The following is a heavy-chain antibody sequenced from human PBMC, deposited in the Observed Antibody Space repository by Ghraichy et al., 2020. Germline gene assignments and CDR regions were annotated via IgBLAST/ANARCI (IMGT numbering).Heavy chain of an antibody. CDR1: GGSFSGYY. Sequence: SETLSLTCAVYGGSFSGYYWSWIRQPPGKGLEWIGEINHSGSTNYNPSLKSRVTISVDTSKNQFSLKLSSVTAADTAVYYCARGRLGYCSGGSCYGREYYYYMDVWGKGTTVTVSS. CDR2: INHSGST. CDR3: ARGRLGYCSGGSCYGREYYYYMDV. J-gene: IGHJ6*03. V-gene: IGHV4-34*01. D-gene: IGHD2-15*01.